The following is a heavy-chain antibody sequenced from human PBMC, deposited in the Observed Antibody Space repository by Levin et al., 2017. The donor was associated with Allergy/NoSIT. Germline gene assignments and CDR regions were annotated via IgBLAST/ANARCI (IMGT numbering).Heavy chain of an antibody. CDR1: GLTFTSSA. J-gene: IGHJ4*02. D-gene: IGHD3-10*01. Sequence: ASVKVSCKASGLTFTSSAMQWVRQARGQRLEWIGWIVVGSGNTNYAQKFQERVTITRDMSTSTAYMKLSSLRSEDTAVYYCATSVFGSASYYAFGNFWGQGTLVTVSS. V-gene: IGHV1-58*02. CDR2: IVVGSGNT. CDR3: ATSVFGSASYYAFGNF.